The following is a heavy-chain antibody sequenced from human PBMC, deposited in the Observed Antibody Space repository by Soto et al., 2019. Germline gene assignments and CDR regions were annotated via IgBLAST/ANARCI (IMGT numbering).Heavy chain of an antibody. CDR2: ISYDGSKE. V-gene: IGHV3-30*03. CDR1: GFVFSLYD. Sequence: QVQLVESGGGVVQPGRSLRLSCAASGFVFSLYDIHWVRQAPGKGLEWVSVISYDGSKEYYADSVRGRFSISRDNSRNTLFLQMNSLTTEDTAVYYYARDDLDVKGGSKTVGAGRVGDYWGQGTPVIVSS. CDR3: ARDDLDVKGGSKTVGAGRVGDY. D-gene: IGHD3-3*01. J-gene: IGHJ4*02.